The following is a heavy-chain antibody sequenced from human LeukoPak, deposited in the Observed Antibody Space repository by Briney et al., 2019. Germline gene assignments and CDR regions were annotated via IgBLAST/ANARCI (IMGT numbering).Heavy chain of an antibody. CDR3: AKNYGSGTFDY. D-gene: IGHD3-10*01. J-gene: IGHJ4*02. Sequence: PGGSLRLSCAASGFTFSNYGVHWVRQAPGKGLEWVTFIRDDGSNKYYADSVKGRFTISRDNTKNTLYLQMNSLRAEDTAVYYCAKNYGSGTFDYWGQGTLVTVSS. CDR2: IRDDGSNK. CDR1: GFTFSNYG. V-gene: IGHV3-30*02.